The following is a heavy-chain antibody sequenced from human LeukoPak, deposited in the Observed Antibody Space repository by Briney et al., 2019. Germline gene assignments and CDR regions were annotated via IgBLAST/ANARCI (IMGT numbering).Heavy chain of an antibody. CDR2: IKHDGSQK. V-gene: IGHV3-7*02. CDR1: GFMFSRYW. CDR3: ASLYYYDKSGYSD. Sequence: GGSLRLSCAASGFMFSRYWMSWARQAPGKGPEWVANIKHDGSQKYYVDSVKGRFTISRDNSKNTLYLQMNSLRAEDTAMYYCASLYYYDKSGYSDWGQGTLVTVSS. J-gene: IGHJ4*02. D-gene: IGHD3-22*01.